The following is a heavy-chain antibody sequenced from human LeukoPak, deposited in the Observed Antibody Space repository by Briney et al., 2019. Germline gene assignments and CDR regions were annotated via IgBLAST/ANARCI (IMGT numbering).Heavy chain of an antibody. D-gene: IGHD3-16*01. CDR2: IYSGGST. CDR3: ARAYSDLIYVY. CDR1: GFTVSSNY. V-gene: IGHV3-66*01. J-gene: IGHJ4*02. Sequence: GESLRLSCAASGFTVSSNYMSWVRQAPGKGLEWVSVIYSGGSTFYADSVKGRFTISRDNSKNTLYLQMNSLRADDTAVYYCARAYSDLIYVYWGQGTLVTVSS.